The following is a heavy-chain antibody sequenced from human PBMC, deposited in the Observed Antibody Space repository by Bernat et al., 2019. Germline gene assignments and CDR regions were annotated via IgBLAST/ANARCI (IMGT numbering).Heavy chain of an antibody. V-gene: IGHV4-38-2*01. CDR2: IYHSGST. Sequence: QVQLQESGPGLVKPSETLSLTCAVSGYSISSGYYWGWIRQPPGKGLEWIGSIYHSGSTYYNPSLKSRVTISVDTSKNQFSLKLSSVTAADTAVYYCASSVWVQPFDYWGQGTLVTVSS. J-gene: IGHJ4*02. D-gene: IGHD3-16*01. CDR1: GYSISSGYY. CDR3: ASSVWVQPFDY.